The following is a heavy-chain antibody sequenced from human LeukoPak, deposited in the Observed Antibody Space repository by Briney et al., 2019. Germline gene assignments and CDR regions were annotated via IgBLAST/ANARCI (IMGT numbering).Heavy chain of an antibody. J-gene: IGHJ4*02. CDR2: INPNSGGT. Sequence: GASVKVSCKASGYTFTGYYMHWVRQAPGQGLEWMGWINPNSGGTNYAQKFQGRVTMTRDTSISTAYMELSRLRSDDTAVYYCARDPFCGGDCYQDYWGQGTLVTVSS. V-gene: IGHV1-2*02. D-gene: IGHD2-21*02. CDR3: ARDPFCGGDCYQDY. CDR1: GYTFTGYY.